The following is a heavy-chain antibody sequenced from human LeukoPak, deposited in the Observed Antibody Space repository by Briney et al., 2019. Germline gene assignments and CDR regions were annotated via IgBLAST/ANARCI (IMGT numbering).Heavy chain of an antibody. Sequence: PGGSLRLSCAASGFTFSSYAMHWVRQAPGKGLEWVSGISASGGSTHYADSVKGRFTISRDNSKNTLYLQMNSLRAEDTAIYYCAKGKVNHEGALDVWGQGTMVTVSS. CDR1: GFTFSSYA. V-gene: IGHV3-23*01. CDR2: ISASGGST. D-gene: IGHD2-21*01. CDR3: AKGKVNHEGALDV. J-gene: IGHJ3*01.